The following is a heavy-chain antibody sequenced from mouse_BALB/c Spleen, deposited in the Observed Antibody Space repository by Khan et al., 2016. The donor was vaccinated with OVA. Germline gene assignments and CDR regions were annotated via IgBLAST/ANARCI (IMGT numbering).Heavy chain of an antibody. CDR3: ARQGPYYGSSWFAY. Sequence: EVKLLESGGGLVQPGGSLKLSCAASGFDFSRYWMSWVRQAPGKGLEWIGEINPDSSTINYTPSLKDKFIISRDKAKNTLYLQMSKVRSEDTALYYWARQGPYYGSSWFAYWGQGTLVTVSA. CDR2: INPDSSTI. J-gene: IGHJ3*01. CDR1: GFDFSRYW. V-gene: IGHV4-1*02. D-gene: IGHD1-1*01.